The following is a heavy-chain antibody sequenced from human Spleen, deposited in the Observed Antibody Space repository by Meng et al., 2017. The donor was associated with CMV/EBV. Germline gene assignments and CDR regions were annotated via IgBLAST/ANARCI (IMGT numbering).Heavy chain of an antibody. D-gene: IGHD3-10*01. CDR2: IKTKTDGGTT. V-gene: IGHV3-15*01. CDR3: TTVGHTLARG. J-gene: IGHJ4*02. Sequence: GESLKISCAASGFSFSNAWMSWVRQAPGKGLEWVGRIKTKTDGGTTDYAAPVKGRFTISRDDSTNTLYLQMNSLKSEDTAVYFCTTVGHTLARGWGQRTRVTVSS. CDR1: GFSFSNAW.